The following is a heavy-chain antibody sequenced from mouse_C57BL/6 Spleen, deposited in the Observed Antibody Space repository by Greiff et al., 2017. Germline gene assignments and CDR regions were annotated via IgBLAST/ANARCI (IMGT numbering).Heavy chain of an antibody. CDR2: IDPANGNT. CDR3: ARLLLPDY. Sequence: EVKLMESVAELVRPGASVKLSCTASGFNIKNTYMHWVKQRPEQGLEWIGRIDPANGNTTYAPKFQGKAPITADTSSNTAYLQLSSLTSEDSAIYYGARLLLPDYWGQGTTLTVSS. J-gene: IGHJ2*01. D-gene: IGHD2-3*01. CDR1: GFNIKNTY. V-gene: IGHV14-3*01.